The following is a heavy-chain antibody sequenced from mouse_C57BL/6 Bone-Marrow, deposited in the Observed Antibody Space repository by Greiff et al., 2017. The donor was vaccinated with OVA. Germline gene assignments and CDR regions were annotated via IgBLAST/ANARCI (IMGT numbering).Heavy chain of an antibody. CDR2: LSPSSFSP. D-gene: IGHD2-3*01. V-gene: IGHV14-2*01. J-gene: IGHJ1*03. Sequence: EVMLVESGAELVKPGASVKLSCTASGFNIKDYYMHWVKQRTEQGLECLFILSPSSFSPPSAPNFQGKATITADTSSNTAYLQLSSLTSEDTAVYYCAAYDGYPYWYFDVWGTGTTVTVSS. CDR1: GFNIKDYY. CDR3: AAYDGYPYWYFDV.